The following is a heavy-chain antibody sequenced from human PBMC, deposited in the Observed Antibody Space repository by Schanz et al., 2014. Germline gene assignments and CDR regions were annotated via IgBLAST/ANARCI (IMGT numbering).Heavy chain of an antibody. CDR1: GYTFTSYY. V-gene: IGHV1-18*04. J-gene: IGHJ3*02. Sequence: QVQLVQSGAEVKKPGASVKVSCKASGYTFTSYYMHWVRQAPGQGLEWMGWINVYNGDTKFAKTFQDRVTLTTDPSTSTAYMELRSLRSDDTAVYYCARNIIATARAYDIWGQGTMVTVSS. D-gene: IGHD6-13*01. CDR3: ARNIIATARAYDI. CDR2: INVYNGDT.